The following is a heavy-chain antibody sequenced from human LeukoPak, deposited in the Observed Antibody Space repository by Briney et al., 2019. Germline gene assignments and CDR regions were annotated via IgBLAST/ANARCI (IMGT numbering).Heavy chain of an antibody. Sequence: GASVKVSCKASGYTFTGYYMHWVRQAPGQGLEWMGWINPNSGGTNYAQKFQGRVTMTRDTSISTAYMELSRVRSDDSAVYYWARERVAVAGTLEIDIWGQGTMVTVSS. J-gene: IGHJ3*02. CDR1: GYTFTGYY. CDR3: ARERVAVAGTLEIDI. D-gene: IGHD6-19*01. V-gene: IGHV1-2*02. CDR2: INPNSGGT.